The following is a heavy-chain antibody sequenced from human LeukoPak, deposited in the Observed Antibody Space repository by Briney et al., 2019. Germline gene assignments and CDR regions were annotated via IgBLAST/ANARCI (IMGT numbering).Heavy chain of an antibody. CDR3: ARSLFITAAGREDY. CDR1: GGSITSYY. J-gene: IGHJ4*02. CDR2: VYYSGST. V-gene: IGHV4-59*12. D-gene: IGHD6-13*01. Sequence: SETLSLTCTVSGGSITSYYWSWIRQAPGKGLEWIGYVYYSGSTNYNPSLKSRVTISVDRSKNQFSLKLNSVTAADTAIYYCARSLFITAAGREDYWGQGTLVTVSS.